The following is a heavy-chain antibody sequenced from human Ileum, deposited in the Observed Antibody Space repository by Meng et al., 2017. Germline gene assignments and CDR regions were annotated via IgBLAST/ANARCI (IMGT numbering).Heavy chain of an antibody. CDR1: GFTFSDYY. CDR3: ARDLSGSYFRLPAVWFDP. J-gene: IGHJ5*02. V-gene: IGHV3-11*04. D-gene: IGHD1-26*01. Sequence: GESLKISCAASGFTFSDYYMSWIRQAPGKGLEWVSYISSSGSTIYYADSVKGRFTISRDNAKNSLYLQMNSLRAEDTAVYYCARDLSGSYFRLPAVWFDPWGQGTLVTVSS. CDR2: ISSSGSTI.